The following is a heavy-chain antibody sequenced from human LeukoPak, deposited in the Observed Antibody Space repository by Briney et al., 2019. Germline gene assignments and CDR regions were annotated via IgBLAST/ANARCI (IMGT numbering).Heavy chain of an antibody. CDR2: IYYSGST. V-gene: IGHV4-39*01. CDR3: ARGIYGDYGGYYFDY. CDR1: GRSFISSIYY. Sequence: SETLSLTCTVSGRSFISSIYYCAWIRQPPGKGLEWIATIYYSGSTYYNPSLKSRVTISADTSRKQFSVKLSSVTAADTAVYYCARGIYGDYGGYYFDYWGQGTLVTVSS. D-gene: IGHD4-17*01. J-gene: IGHJ4*02.